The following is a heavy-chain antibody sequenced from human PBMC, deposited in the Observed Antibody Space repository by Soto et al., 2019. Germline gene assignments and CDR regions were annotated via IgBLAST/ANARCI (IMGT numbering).Heavy chain of an antibody. Sequence: QVQLQESGPGLVKPSETLSLTCTVSGGSISSYFWSWIRQPPGKGLEWIGYIYDSGSTTYNPSLTSRLTISLGTSQNRFSLKLTSVTAADSAVYYCARDRGYSFNDYWGQGTLVTVSS. V-gene: IGHV4-59*12. D-gene: IGHD5-18*01. CDR1: GGSISSYF. J-gene: IGHJ4*02. CDR3: ARDRGYSFNDY. CDR2: IYDSGST.